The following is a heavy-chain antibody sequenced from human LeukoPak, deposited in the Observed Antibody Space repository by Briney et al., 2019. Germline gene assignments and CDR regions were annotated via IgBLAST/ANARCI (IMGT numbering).Heavy chain of an antibody. CDR3: ARGRDGYNFRAPLDYYYYYMDV. CDR2: IYYSGST. Sequence: PSETLSLTCTVSGGSISSYYWSWIRQPPGKGLEWIGYIYYSGSTNYNPSHKSRVTISVDMSKNQFSLKLSSVTAADTAVYYCARGRDGYNFRAPLDYYYYYMDVWGKGTTVTVSS. J-gene: IGHJ6*03. CDR1: GGSISSYY. V-gene: IGHV4-59*01. D-gene: IGHD5-24*01.